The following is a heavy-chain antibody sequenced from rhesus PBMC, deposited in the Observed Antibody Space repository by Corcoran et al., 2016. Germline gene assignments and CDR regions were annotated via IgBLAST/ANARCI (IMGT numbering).Heavy chain of an antibody. CDR1: GYSFTSYW. Sequence: EVQLVQSGAEVKRPGESLKISCKTSGYSFTSYWISWVRQMPGKGLEWMGAIDPRHSETRYSPSFQGQVTISADKSISTTYLQWSSLKASDSATYYCAKYGDPYYGLDSWGQGVVVTVSS. D-gene: IGHD3-9*01. CDR3: AKYGDPYYGLDS. CDR2: IDPRHSET. V-gene: IGHV5-2*01. J-gene: IGHJ6*01.